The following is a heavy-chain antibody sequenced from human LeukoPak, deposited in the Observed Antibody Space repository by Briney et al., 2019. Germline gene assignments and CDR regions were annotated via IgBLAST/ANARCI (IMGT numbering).Heavy chain of an antibody. CDR1: GFTFSSYA. CDR3: AKRGVYYDSSGYSILYYFDY. V-gene: IGHV3-23*01. D-gene: IGHD3-22*01. Sequence: PGGSLRLSCAASGFTFSSYAMSWVRQAPGKGLEWVSAISGSGGSTYYADSVKGRFTISRDNSKNTLYLQMNSLRAEDTAVYYCAKRGVYYDSSGYSILYYFDYWGQGTLVTVSS. J-gene: IGHJ4*02. CDR2: ISGSGGST.